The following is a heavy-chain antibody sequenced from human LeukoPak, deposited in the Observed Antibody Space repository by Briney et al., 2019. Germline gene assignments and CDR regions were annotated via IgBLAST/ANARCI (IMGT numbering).Heavy chain of an antibody. CDR3: AKSLGVVRGVYL. CDR2: ISGSGGST. V-gene: IGHV3-23*01. D-gene: IGHD3-10*01. CDR1: GFTFSGYA. J-gene: IGHJ4*02. Sequence: GGSLRLSCAASGFTFSGYAMSWVRQAPGKGLEWVSAISGSGGSTYYADSVKGRFTISRDNSKNTLYLQMNSLRAEDTAVYYCAKSLGVVRGVYLWGQGTLVTVSS.